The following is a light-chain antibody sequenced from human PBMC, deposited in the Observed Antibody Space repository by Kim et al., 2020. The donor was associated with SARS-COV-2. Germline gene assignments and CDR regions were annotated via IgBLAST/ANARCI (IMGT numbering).Light chain of an antibody. J-gene: IGKJ4*01. CDR2: GAS. CDR3: QQYNNWPRS. V-gene: IGKV3-15*01. CDR1: QSVSSN. Sequence: EIVMTQSPATLSVSPGERATLSCRASQSVSSNLVWYQQKAGQAPRLLIYGASTRATGIPARFSGSGSGTEFTLTISSLQSEDFAVYFCQQYNNWPRSFGGGTKVDIK.